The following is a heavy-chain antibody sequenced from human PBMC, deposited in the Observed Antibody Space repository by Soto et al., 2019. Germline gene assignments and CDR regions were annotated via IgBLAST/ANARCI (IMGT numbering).Heavy chain of an antibody. Sequence: GASVKVSCKASGYTFIAHYMHWVRQAPGQGLEWMGWMNPDTGGALYAQEFEGRVTMTRDTSINTAYMELSRLKSDDTAIYYCARDPHEFWTSYWFDPWGQGTPVTVSS. CDR1: GYTFIAHY. V-gene: IGHV1-2*02. CDR3: ARDPHEFWTSYWFDP. J-gene: IGHJ5*02. D-gene: IGHD3-3*01. CDR2: MNPDTGGA.